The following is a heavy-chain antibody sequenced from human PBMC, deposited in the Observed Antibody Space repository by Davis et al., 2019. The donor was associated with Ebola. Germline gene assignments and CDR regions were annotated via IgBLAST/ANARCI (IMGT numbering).Heavy chain of an antibody. J-gene: IGHJ4*02. V-gene: IGHV3-23*01. CDR2: ISGSGGST. D-gene: IGHD2-2*01. CDR1: GFTFSSYA. CDR3: AKEGHLLSSHTPPYYFDY. Sequence: AGSLRLSCAASGFTFSSYAMSWVRQAPGKGLEWVSGISGSGGSTFYADSVKGRFTISRDNSKDTLYLQMNSLSAEDTAVYYCAKEGHLLSSHTPPYYFDYWGQGTLVTVSS.